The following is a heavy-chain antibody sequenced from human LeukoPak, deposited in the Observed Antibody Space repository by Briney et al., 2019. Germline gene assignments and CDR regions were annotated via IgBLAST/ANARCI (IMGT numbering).Heavy chain of an antibody. CDR1: GGSISSYS. V-gene: IGHV4-59*01. CDR2: ISYSGST. D-gene: IGHD3-22*01. J-gene: IGHJ3*02. Sequence: SETLSLTCTVSGGSISSYSSGWIRQPPGKGLEWIGYISYSGSTTYNPSLKSRVTISVDTSKNQFALKLSSVTAADRAVYYCARGWKRIKSYYYDSSGHPTYAFDIWGQGTMVTVSS. CDR3: ARGWKRIKSYYYDSSGHPTYAFDI.